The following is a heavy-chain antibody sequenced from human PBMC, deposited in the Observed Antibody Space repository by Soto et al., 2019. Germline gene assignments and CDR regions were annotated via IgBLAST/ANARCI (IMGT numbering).Heavy chain of an antibody. V-gene: IGHV1-18*01. Sequence: ASVKVSCKASGYTFTSYGISWVRQAPGQGLEWMGWISAYNGSTNYAQKLQGRVTMTTDTSTSTAYMELRSLRSDDTAVYYCARGRCSSTSCPIYYYYGMDVWGQGTTVTVSS. D-gene: IGHD2-2*01. CDR2: ISAYNGST. CDR3: ARGRCSSTSCPIYYYYGMDV. CDR1: GYTFTSYG. J-gene: IGHJ6*01.